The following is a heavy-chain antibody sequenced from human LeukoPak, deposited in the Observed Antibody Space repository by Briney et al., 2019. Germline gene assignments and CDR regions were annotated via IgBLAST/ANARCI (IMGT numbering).Heavy chain of an antibody. CDR1: GGTFSSYA. V-gene: IGHV1-69*01. J-gene: IGHJ3*02. CDR3: ARDTKATYYDSSGYGPGAFDI. D-gene: IGHD3-22*01. Sequence: SVKVSCKASGGTFSSYAISWVRQAPGQGLEWMGGIIPIFGTANYAQKFQGRVTITADESTSTAYMELSSLRSEDTAVYYCARDTKATYYDSSGYGPGAFDIWGQGTMVTVSS. CDR2: IIPIFGTA.